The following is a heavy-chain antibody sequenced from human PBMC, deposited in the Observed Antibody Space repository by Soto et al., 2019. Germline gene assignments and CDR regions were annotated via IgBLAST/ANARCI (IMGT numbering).Heavy chain of an antibody. V-gene: IGHV4-59*01. CDR2: IYYSGST. CDR1: GGPITSYY. J-gene: IGHJ6*02. Sequence: SETLSLTCTVSGGPITSYYWSWIRQAPGKRLEWIGYIYYSGSTSYNPSLKSRVTISVDTSKNQFSLRLTSVSAADTAVYYCARGPGIAAAESYYYYGMDVWGQGTTVTVSS. D-gene: IGHD6-25*01. CDR3: ARGPGIAAAESYYYYGMDV.